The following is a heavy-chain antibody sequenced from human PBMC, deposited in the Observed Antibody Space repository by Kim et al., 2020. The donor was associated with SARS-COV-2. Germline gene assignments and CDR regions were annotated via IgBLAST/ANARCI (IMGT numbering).Heavy chain of an antibody. D-gene: IGHD6-13*01. CDR2: IYHSGST. J-gene: IGHJ6*02. V-gene: IGHV4-4*02. Sequence: SETLSLTCAVSGGSISSNNWWSWVRQPPEKGLEWIGEIYHSGSTNYNPSLKSRVTISVDKSKNQFSLKLSSVTAADTAVYYCARLPGYSSSSYYYYGMDVWGQGTTVTVSS. CDR1: GGSISSNNW. CDR3: ARLPGYSSSSYYYYGMDV.